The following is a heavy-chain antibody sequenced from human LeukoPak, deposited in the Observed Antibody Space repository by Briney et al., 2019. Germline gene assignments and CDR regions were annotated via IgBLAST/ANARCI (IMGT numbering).Heavy chain of an antibody. D-gene: IGHD3-22*01. Sequence: ASVKVSCKASGYTFTSYYMHWVRQAPGQGLEWMGIINPSGGSTSYAQKFRGRATMTRDTSTSTVYMELSSLRSEDTAVYYCARDLDYYDSSGTLDYWGQGTLVTVSS. CDR2: INPSGGST. V-gene: IGHV1-46*01. J-gene: IGHJ4*02. CDR1: GYTFTSYY. CDR3: ARDLDYYDSSGTLDY.